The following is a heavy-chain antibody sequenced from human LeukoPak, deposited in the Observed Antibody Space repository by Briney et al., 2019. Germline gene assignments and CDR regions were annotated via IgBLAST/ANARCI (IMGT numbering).Heavy chain of an antibody. Sequence: GASVKVSCKASGYTFTDYYAYWIRQAPGQGLEWMGWINPNSGGTNYAQKFQGRVTMTRDTSIRTVYMELTRLKSDDTAVYYCARGPNIYGSGRSWFDPWGQGTLVTVSS. V-gene: IGHV1-2*02. CDR1: GYTFTDYY. J-gene: IGHJ5*02. D-gene: IGHD3-10*01. CDR2: INPNSGGT. CDR3: ARGPNIYGSGRSWFDP.